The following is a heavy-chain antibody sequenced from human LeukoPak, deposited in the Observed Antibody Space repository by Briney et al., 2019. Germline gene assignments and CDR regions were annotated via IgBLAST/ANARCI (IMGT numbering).Heavy chain of an antibody. J-gene: IGHJ5*02. CDR1: GGSISSGGYY. D-gene: IGHD1-14*01. Sequence: SETLSLTCTVSGGSISSGGYYWSWIRQHPGKGLEWIGYIYYSGGTYYNPSLKSRVTISVDTSKNQFSLKLSSVTAADTAVYYCARVGRALSTERPKPNWFDPWGQGTLVTVSS. V-gene: IGHV4-31*03. CDR3: ARVGRALSTERPKPNWFDP. CDR2: IYYSGGT.